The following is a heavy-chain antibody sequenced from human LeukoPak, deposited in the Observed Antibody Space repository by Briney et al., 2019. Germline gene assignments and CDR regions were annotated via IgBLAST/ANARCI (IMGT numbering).Heavy chain of an antibody. CDR3: ARDMVRGNWFDP. CDR1: GGSISSYY. D-gene: IGHD3-10*01. CDR2: IYTSGST. J-gene: IGHJ5*02. V-gene: IGHV4-4*07. Sequence: SETLSLTCAVSGGSISSYYWSWIRQPAGKGLEWIGRIYTSGSTNYNPSLKSRVTMSVDTSKNQFSLKLSSVTAADTAVYYCARDMVRGNWFDPWGQGTLVTVSS.